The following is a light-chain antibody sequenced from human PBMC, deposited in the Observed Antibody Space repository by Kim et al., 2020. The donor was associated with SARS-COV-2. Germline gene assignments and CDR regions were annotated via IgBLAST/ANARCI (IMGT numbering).Light chain of an antibody. CDR1: SGSIASNS. J-gene: IGLJ3*02. Sequence: KTVTISCTSSSGSIASNSVQWVQQRPGNSPSTVICEDNQKPSWGPVRFSGSIDSSSNSASLTNSGLKTEDEADYFCHSYHSSNHGVFGGGTKLTVL. V-gene: IGLV6-57*01. CDR3: HSYHSSNHGV. CDR2: EDN.